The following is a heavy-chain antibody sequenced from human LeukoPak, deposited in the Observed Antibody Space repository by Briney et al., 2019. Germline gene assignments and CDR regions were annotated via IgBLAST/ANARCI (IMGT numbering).Heavy chain of an antibody. J-gene: IGHJ6*03. D-gene: IGHD1-26*01. CDR1: GFTFSSYV. CDR3: ARDPYSGSYGNYYYYFMDV. V-gene: IGHV3-30*04. CDR2: ISYDGSNE. Sequence: PGGSLRLSCAASGFTFSSYVMHWVRQAPGKGLEWVAIISYDGSNEYYADSVKGRFTISRDNYKNTLYLQMNSLRAEDTAVYYCARDPYSGSYGNYYYYFMDVWGKGTTVTISS.